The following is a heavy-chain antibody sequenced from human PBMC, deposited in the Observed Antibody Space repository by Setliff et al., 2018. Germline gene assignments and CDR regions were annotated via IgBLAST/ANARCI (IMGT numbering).Heavy chain of an antibody. CDR2: ISWDGGST. V-gene: IGHV3-43D*04. J-gene: IGHJ4*02. D-gene: IGHD7-27*01. Sequence: GESLKISCATSGFTFDDYAMHWVRQAPGKGLEWVSLISWDGGSTYYADSVKGRFTISRDNSKNSLYLQMNSLRAEDTAVYYCVRDLHWGFDYWGLGTLVTVSS. CDR1: GFTFDDYA. CDR3: VRDLHWGFDY.